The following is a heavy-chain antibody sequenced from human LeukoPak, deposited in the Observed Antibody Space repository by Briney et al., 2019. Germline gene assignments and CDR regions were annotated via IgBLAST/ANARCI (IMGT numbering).Heavy chain of an antibody. CDR3: VVVVEPPNSNGFDV. CDR1: GFTFGNSW. Sequence: GGSLRLSCAASGFTFGNSWVNWVRHAPGKGRGWVSLINADASTTTYAASVKGPFTISRDTARNTLSLQMNSLTIADTAVYYCVVVVEPPNSNGFDVWGQGTMITVSS. V-gene: IGHV3-74*01. D-gene: IGHD1-14*01. J-gene: IGHJ3*01. CDR2: INADASTT.